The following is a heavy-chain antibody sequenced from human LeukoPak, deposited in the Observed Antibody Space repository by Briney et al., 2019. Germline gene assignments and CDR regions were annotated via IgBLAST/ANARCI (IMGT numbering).Heavy chain of an antibody. CDR1: GGSISSGGYY. CDR2: IYYSGST. D-gene: IGHD4-17*01. CDR3: VRVGAVTTRGWNYFDY. V-gene: IGHV4-31*03. Sequence: KSSETLSLTCTVSGGSISSGGYYWSWIRQHPGKGLEWFGYIYYSGSTYYNPSLKGRVTISVDTSKNQFSLNLSSVTAADTAGYYCVRVGAVTTRGWNYFDYWGQGTLVTVSS. J-gene: IGHJ4*02.